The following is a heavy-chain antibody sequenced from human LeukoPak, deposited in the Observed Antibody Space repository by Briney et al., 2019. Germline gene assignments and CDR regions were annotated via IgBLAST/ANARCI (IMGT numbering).Heavy chain of an antibody. D-gene: IGHD6-19*01. CDR1: GYTFTSYG. V-gene: IGHV1-18*01. J-gene: IGHJ5*02. Sequence: GASVKVSCKASGYTFTSYGISWVRQAPGQGLEWMGWISAYNGNTSYAQKLQGRVTMTTDTSTSTAYMELRSLRSDDTAVYYCAREKWSSGWHPFDPWGQGTLVTVSS. CDR2: ISAYNGNT. CDR3: AREKWSSGWHPFDP.